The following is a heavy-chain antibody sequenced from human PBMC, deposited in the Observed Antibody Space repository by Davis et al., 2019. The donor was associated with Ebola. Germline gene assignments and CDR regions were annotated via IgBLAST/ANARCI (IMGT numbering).Heavy chain of an antibody. CDR2: ITAGNGNT. J-gene: IGHJ6*02. Sequence: ASVKVSCKASGFTFTNYAIHWVRQAPGQSLEWMGWITAGNGNTKYSQKFQGRVTITTDTSASTAYMELSSLRSEDTAMFYCARIILGRDFYGMDVWGQGTTVTVSS. CDR3: ARIILGRDFYGMDV. D-gene: IGHD2-21*01. V-gene: IGHV1-3*01. CDR1: GFTFTNYA.